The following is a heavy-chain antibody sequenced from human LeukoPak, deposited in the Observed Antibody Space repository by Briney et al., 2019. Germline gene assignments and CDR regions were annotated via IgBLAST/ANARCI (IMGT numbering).Heavy chain of an antibody. CDR3: TTDFWSGYAYYYYMDV. J-gene: IGHJ6*03. CDR2: ISGSGSST. Sequence: GGSLRLSCAASGFTFSNYAMSWVRQAPGKGLQWVSGISGSGSSTYSADSVKGRFTISRDNSKNTLYLQMNSLRAEDTAVYYCTTDFWSGYAYYYYMDVWGKGTTVTVSS. D-gene: IGHD3-3*01. CDR1: GFTFSNYA. V-gene: IGHV3-23*01.